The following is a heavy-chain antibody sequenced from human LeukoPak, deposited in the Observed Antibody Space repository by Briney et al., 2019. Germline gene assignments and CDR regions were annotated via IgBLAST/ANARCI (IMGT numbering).Heavy chain of an antibody. CDR3: TRMTTGHDY. CDR2: INHSGYT. D-gene: IGHD4-17*01. CDR1: GVSFYDYY. Sequence: SETLSLTCAVSGVSFYDYYWSWVRQTPGKGLEWLGEINHSGYTNDSPSLKSRVTLSIDTSNKQFSLNLRSVTVADAGIYYCTRMTTGHDYWGQGTLVTVPS. V-gene: IGHV4-34*01. J-gene: IGHJ4*02.